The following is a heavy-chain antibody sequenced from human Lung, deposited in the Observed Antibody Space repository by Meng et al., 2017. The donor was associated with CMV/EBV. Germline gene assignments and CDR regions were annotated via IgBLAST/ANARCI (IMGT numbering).Heavy chain of an antibody. V-gene: IGHV4-4*02. CDR2: IDHSGST. J-gene: IGHJ4*02. CDR1: GASSSSSNW. D-gene: IGHD6-19*01. Sequence: QAQLQWPGPGLGQPSWPLPLSFAVSGASSSSSNWWSWVRQLSGKGLEWIGEIDHSGSTNYNPSLKSRVTISVEKSKNQSSLKLSSVTAADTAVYYCASFPPPGKQWLVTDYWGQGTLVTVSS. CDR3: ASFPPPGKQWLVTDY.